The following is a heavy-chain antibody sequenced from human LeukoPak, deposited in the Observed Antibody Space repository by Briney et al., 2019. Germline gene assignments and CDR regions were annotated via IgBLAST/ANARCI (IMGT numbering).Heavy chain of an antibody. CDR3: ARHPSAVWGSYVPTPI. Sequence: TPWESLCLSCTASGYTISSGYYCGWIRPPPGKGLAWSGSIYHSGSTYYNPSLKSRVTISVDTSKNQFSLKLSSVTAADTAVYYCARHPSAVWGSYVPTPIWGQGTMVTISS. J-gene: IGHJ3*02. CDR2: IYHSGST. D-gene: IGHD3-16*01. V-gene: IGHV4-38-2*02. CDR1: GYTISSGYY.